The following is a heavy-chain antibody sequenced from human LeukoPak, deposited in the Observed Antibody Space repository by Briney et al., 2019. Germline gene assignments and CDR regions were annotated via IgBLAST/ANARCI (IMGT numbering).Heavy chain of an antibody. CDR1: GGSISSYY. V-gene: IGHV4-59*12. D-gene: IGHD3-22*01. CDR2: IYYSGST. J-gene: IGHJ4*02. Sequence: PSETLSLTCTVSGGSISSYYWSWIRQPPGKGLEWIGYIYYSGSTNYNPSLKSRVTISVDTSKNQFSLKLSSVTAADTAVYYCARVIRYYDSSGYYALYFDYWGQGTLVTVSS. CDR3: ARVIRYYDSSGYYALYFDY.